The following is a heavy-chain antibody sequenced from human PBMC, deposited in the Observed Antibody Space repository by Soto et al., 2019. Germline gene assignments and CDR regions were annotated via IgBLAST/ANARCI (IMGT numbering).Heavy chain of an antibody. V-gene: IGHV3-20*04. CDR2: IKWNGGGT. J-gene: IGHJ4*02. CDR3: ARDHGWDISSCDY. D-gene: IGHD6-13*01. CDR1: GFTVSSSQ. Sequence: GGSLRLSCAASGFTVSSSQMTWVRQAPGKGLEWVSGIKWNGGGTGYADSVKGRFTISRDNAKNSLYLQMNSLRAEDTALYYCARDHGWDISSCDYWGQGTLVTVSS.